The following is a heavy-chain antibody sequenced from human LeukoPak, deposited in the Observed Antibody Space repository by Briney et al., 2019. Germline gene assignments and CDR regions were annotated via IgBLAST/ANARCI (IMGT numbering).Heavy chain of an antibody. CDR2: NNPSGGST. CDR3: ARRELAGSTAYFDY. D-gene: IGHD1-26*01. Sequence: ASVTVSCTASGYTFTRYYIHWVRQAPAQGLALMGINNPSGGSTNYAQDFQGRGIMTRDTSTSTVYMELSSLRSGDTAVYYCARRELAGSTAYFDYWGQGTLVTVSS. J-gene: IGHJ4*02. CDR1: GYTFTRYY. V-gene: IGHV1-46*01.